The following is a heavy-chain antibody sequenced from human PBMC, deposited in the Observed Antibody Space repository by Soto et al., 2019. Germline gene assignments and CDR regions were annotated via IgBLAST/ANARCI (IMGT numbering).Heavy chain of an antibody. CDR1: GFTFDDYG. D-gene: IGHD1-26*01. CDR3: ARDPKFRSVGATTGGYYFDY. V-gene: IGHV3-20*04. J-gene: IGHJ4*02. Sequence: GGSLRLSCAASGFTFDDYGMSWVRQAPGKGLEWVSGINWNGGSTGYADSVKGRFTISRDNAKNSLYLQMNSLRAEDTALYYCARDPKFRSVGATTGGYYFDYWGQGTLVTVSS. CDR2: INWNGGST.